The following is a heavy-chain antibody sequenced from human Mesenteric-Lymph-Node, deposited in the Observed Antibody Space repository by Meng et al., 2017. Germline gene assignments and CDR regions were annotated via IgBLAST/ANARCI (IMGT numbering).Heavy chain of an antibody. D-gene: IGHD3-10*01. J-gene: IGHJ4*02. CDR2: VYHNGVT. Sequence: QVQLKQWGSEGWKHSETMSLTCAVYGGSLSGYYWSWIRQPPGKGLELMGEVYHNGVTKYSPSLRSRVVISIDTSKNQFSLNLRSVSAADTAMYYCARGGATPMIIKYWGPGTLVTVSS. CDR3: ARGGATPMIIKY. V-gene: IGHV4-34*02. CDR1: GGSLSGYY.